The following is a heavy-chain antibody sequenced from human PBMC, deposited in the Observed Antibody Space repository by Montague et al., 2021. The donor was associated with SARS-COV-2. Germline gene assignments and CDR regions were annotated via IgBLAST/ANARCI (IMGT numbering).Heavy chain of an antibody. CDR1: GGTIGSGSHY. D-gene: IGHD1-26*01. CDR2: LDTSGIT. V-gene: IGHV4-61*02. J-gene: IGHJ6*02. CDR3: ARRIDYYGIDV. Sequence: TLSLTCTVSGGTIGSGSHYWSCIRKPAGKGLEWLGCLDTSGITKYISSLKSRVTISVDTSKNQFSLKLSSVTAADTAVYYCARRIDYYGIDVWGQGTTVTVAS.